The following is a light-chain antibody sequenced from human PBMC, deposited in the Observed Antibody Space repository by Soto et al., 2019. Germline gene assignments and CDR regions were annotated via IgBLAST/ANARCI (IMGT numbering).Light chain of an antibody. CDR2: DDS. V-gene: IGLV3-21*02. CDR3: QVWDSSSEHRV. Sequence: SYELTQPPSVSVAPGQTARITCGGDNIGSKSVHWYQQKAGQAPVLVVYDDSDRPSGIPERFSGSNSGKMATLTISRVDTGDEADYHCQVWDSSSEHRVFGGGTKLTVL. CDR1: NIGSKS. J-gene: IGLJ2*01.